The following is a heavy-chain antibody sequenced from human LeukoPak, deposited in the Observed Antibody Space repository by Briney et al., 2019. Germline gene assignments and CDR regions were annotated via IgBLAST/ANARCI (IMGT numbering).Heavy chain of an antibody. CDR2: ISYDGSNK. D-gene: IGHD2-2*01. Sequence: GGSLRLSCAASGFTFSSYGMHWVRQAPGKGLEWVAVISYDGSNKYYADSVKGRFTISRDNSKNTLYLQMNSLRAEDTAVYYCAKDPYCSSTSSYETTFDYWGQGTLVTVSS. CDR3: AKDPYCSSTSSYETTFDY. V-gene: IGHV3-30*18. CDR1: GFTFSSYG. J-gene: IGHJ4*02.